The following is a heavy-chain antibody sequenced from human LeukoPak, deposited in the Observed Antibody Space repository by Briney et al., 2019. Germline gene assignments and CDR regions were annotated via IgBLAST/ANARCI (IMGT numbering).Heavy chain of an antibody. V-gene: IGHV4-39*07. Sequence: PSETLSLTCTVSGGSISSSSYYWGWIRQPPGKGLEWIGSIYYSGSTYYNPSLKSRVTISVDTSKNQFSLKLSSVTAADTAVYYYARAHYDILTGYFPFDIWGQGTMVTVSS. CDR1: GGSISSSSYY. CDR3: ARAHYDILTGYFPFDI. D-gene: IGHD3-9*01. J-gene: IGHJ3*02. CDR2: IYYSGST.